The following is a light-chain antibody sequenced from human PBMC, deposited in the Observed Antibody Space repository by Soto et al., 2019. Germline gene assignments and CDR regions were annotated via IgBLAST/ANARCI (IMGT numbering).Light chain of an antibody. CDR1: QSVSSSF. V-gene: IGKV3-20*01. CDR2: GAS. Sequence: EIVLTQSPGTLSLSPGERATLSCRASQSVSSSFLAWYQQKPGQAPRLLIYGASNRATGIPDRFSGSGSGTDFTLTISRLEPEDFAAYYCQQYVTSPWAFGQGTKVAIE. CDR3: QQYVTSPWA. J-gene: IGKJ1*01.